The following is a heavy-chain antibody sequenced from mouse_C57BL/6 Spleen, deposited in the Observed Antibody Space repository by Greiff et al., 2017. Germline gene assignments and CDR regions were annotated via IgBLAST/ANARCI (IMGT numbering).Heavy chain of an antibody. D-gene: IGHD2-2*01. CDR1: GFTFSDYG. V-gene: IGHV5-17*01. CDR3: ARRRVYYVYDGYAMDY. Sequence: EVKLMESGGGLVKPGGSLKLSCAASGFTFSDYGMHWVRQAPEKGLEWVAYISSGSSILYYADTVKGRFTISGVYAKKTLFLQMTSRRSEYTAMYYCARRRVYYVYDGYAMDYWGQGTSVTVSS. CDR2: ISSGSSIL. J-gene: IGHJ4*01.